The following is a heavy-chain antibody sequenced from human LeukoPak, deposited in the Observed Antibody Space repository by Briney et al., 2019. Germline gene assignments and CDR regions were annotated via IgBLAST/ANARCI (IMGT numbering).Heavy chain of an antibody. Sequence: GGSLRLSCAASGFTVSSNYMSWVRQAPGKGLEWVSVIYSGGSTYYADSVKGRFTISRDNSKNTLYLQMNSLRAEDTAVYFCARDPYGSGSSDYWGQGTLVTVSS. D-gene: IGHD3-10*01. V-gene: IGHV3-53*01. CDR1: GFTVSSNY. CDR3: ARDPYGSGSSDY. CDR2: IYSGGST. J-gene: IGHJ4*02.